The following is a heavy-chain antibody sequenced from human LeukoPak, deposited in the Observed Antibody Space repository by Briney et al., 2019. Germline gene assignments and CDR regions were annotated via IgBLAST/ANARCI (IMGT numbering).Heavy chain of an antibody. CDR1: GGSIRNYY. CDR2: VSNSGST. CDR3: ASRAYYDRSGLDY. D-gene: IGHD3-22*01. Sequence: KTSETLSLTCGVSGGSIRNYYWTWIRQPPGKGLEWIGHVSNSGSTKYNPSLKSRVTISIDTSKKHFSLKLSSVTAADTAVYYCASRAYYDRSGLDYWGQGTLVTVSS. V-gene: IGHV4-59*08. J-gene: IGHJ4*02.